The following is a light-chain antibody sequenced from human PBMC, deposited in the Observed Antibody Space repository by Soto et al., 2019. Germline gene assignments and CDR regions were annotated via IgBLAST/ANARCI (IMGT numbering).Light chain of an antibody. CDR1: QYVGTR. CDR2: YMS. Sequence: EMMLTQSQATLSSSPGETATLSCRASQYVGTRLAWYQHKPGQAPRLLIYYMSKRATGIPARFSGSGSGTDFTLTISRLEPEDFAVYYCQQYGTSPWTFGQGTKVDIK. V-gene: IGKV3-20*01. CDR3: QQYGTSPWT. J-gene: IGKJ1*01.